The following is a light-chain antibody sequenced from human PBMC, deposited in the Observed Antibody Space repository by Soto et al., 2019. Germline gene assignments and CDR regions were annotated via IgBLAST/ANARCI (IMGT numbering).Light chain of an antibody. CDR2: GAS. Sequence: EIVLTQSPGTLSLSPGERATLSCRASQSVSSSYLAWYQQKPGQAPRLLIYGASSRATGIPDRFSGSGSGTDFILTINRLEPEDFAVYYCQQYGTSPRYTFGQVTNLEIK. CDR3: QQYGTSPRYT. CDR1: QSVSSSY. J-gene: IGKJ2*01. V-gene: IGKV3-20*01.